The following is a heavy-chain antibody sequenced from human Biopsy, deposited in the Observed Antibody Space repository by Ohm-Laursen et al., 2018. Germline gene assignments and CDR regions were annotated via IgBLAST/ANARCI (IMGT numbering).Heavy chain of an antibody. CDR2: IIPIFGTA. Sequence: VASVKVSCKASGGTFSSHAISWVRQAPGQGLEWMGGIIPIFGTAEYAQNFQGRLTITADESTSTSYMDLTSLRSEDTAVYYCARDRSSGSYSPSDYWGQGTLVTVSS. V-gene: IGHV1-69*13. D-gene: IGHD1-26*01. CDR3: ARDRSSGSYSPSDY. J-gene: IGHJ4*02. CDR1: GGTFSSHA.